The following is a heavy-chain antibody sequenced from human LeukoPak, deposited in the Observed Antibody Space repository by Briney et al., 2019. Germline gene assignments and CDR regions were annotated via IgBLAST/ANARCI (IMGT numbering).Heavy chain of an antibody. CDR3: ARDRSGYDFDY. CDR1: GYTFTSYY. Sequence: GASMKVSCKASGYTFTSYYMHWVRQAPGQGLEWMGIINPSGGSTSYAQKFQGRVTMTRDMSTSTVYMELSSLRSEDTAVYYCARDRSGYDFDYWGQGTLVTVSS. CDR2: INPSGGST. J-gene: IGHJ4*02. D-gene: IGHD5-12*01. V-gene: IGHV1-46*01.